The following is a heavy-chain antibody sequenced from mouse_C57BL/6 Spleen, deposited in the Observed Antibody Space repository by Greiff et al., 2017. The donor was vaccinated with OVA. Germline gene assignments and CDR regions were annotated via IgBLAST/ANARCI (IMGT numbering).Heavy chain of an antibody. CDR2: IHPNSGST. V-gene: IGHV1-64*01. CDR3: AREGLYYDYDDYFDY. J-gene: IGHJ2*01. CDR1: GYTFTSYW. Sequence: QVQLKQPGAELVKPWASVKLSCKASGYTFTSYWMHWVKQRPGQGLEWIGMIHPNSGSTNYNEKFKSKATLTVDKSSSTAYMQLSSLTSEDSAVYYCAREGLYYDYDDYFDYWGQGTTLTVSS. D-gene: IGHD2-4*01.